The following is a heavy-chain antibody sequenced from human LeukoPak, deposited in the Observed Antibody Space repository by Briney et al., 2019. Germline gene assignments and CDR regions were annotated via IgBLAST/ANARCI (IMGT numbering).Heavy chain of an antibody. D-gene: IGHD3-10*01. J-gene: IGHJ4*02. CDR1: GFTFSSYA. V-gene: IGHV3-23*01. Sequence: PGGSLRLSCAASGFTFSSYAMSWVRQAPGKGLEWVSAISGSGGSTYYADSVKGRFTISRDNSKNTLYLQMNSLRAEDTAVYHCAKDPSPWLDYFDYWGQGTLVTVSS. CDR2: ISGSGGST. CDR3: AKDPSPWLDYFDY.